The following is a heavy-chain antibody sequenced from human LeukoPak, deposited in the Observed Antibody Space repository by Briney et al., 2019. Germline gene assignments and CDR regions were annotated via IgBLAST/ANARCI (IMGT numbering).Heavy chain of an antibody. Sequence: GRSLRLSCAASGFTLSSYAMHWVRQAPGKGLEWVAVISYDGSNKYYADSVKGRFTISRDNSKNTLYLQMNSLRAEDTAVYYCARTYGDYVSLGYFDLWGRGTLVTVSS. CDR2: ISYDGSNK. CDR3: ARTYGDYVSLGYFDL. V-gene: IGHV3-30-3*01. J-gene: IGHJ2*01. CDR1: GFTLSSYA. D-gene: IGHD4-17*01.